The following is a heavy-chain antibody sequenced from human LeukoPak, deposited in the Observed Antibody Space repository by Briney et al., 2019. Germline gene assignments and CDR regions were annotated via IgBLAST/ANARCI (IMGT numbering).Heavy chain of an antibody. Sequence: GASVKVSCKASGGTFSSYAISWVRHAPGQGLEWMGGIIPIFGTANYAQKFQGRVTITTDESTSTAYMELSSLRSEDTAVYYCARGESIAVAGTGSPFTFDYWGQGTLVTVSS. CDR3: ARGESIAVAGTGSPFTFDY. J-gene: IGHJ4*02. D-gene: IGHD6-19*01. V-gene: IGHV1-69*05. CDR1: GGTFSSYA. CDR2: IIPIFGTA.